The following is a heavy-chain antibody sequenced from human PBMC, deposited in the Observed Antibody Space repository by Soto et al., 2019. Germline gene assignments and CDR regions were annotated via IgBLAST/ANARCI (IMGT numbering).Heavy chain of an antibody. V-gene: IGHV3-23*01. CDR3: AKSGDIVVVVAATPGRAFDI. J-gene: IGHJ3*02. Sequence: GSLRLSCAASGFTFSSYAMSWVRQAPGKGLEWVSAISGSGGSTYYADSVKGRFTISRDNSKNTLYLQMNSLRAEDTAVYYCAKSGDIVVVVAATPGRAFDIWGQGTIVTVSS. CDR1: GFTFSSYA. CDR2: ISGSGGST. D-gene: IGHD2-15*01.